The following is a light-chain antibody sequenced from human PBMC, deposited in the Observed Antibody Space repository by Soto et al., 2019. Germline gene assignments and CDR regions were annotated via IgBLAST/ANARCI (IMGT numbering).Light chain of an antibody. CDR2: DAA. CDR3: QQNYSATWT. CDR1: QNINTY. J-gene: IGKJ1*01. Sequence: DIQMTQSPYSLSAAVGDRVTIACRASQNINTYLNWYQQKPGKAPKLLIFDAASLQSGVPSRFSGGGSRTDFTLTITSLQPEDFATYSCQQNYSATWTFGQGTKVEIK. V-gene: IGKV1-39*01.